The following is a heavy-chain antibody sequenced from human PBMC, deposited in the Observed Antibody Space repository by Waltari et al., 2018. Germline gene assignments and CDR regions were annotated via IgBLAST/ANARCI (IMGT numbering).Heavy chain of an antibody. D-gene: IGHD5-12*01. CDR2: IYYSGST. CDR1: GGSISSSSYY. Sequence: QLQLQESGPGLVKPSETLSLTCTVSGGSISSSSYYWGWIRQPPGKGLEWIGSIYYSGSTYYNPSLKSRVTISVDTSKNQFSLKLSSVTAADTAVYYCARAGNDELTQLGSYGMDVWGQGTTVTVSS. CDR3: ARAGNDELTQLGSYGMDV. V-gene: IGHV4-39*07. J-gene: IGHJ6*02.